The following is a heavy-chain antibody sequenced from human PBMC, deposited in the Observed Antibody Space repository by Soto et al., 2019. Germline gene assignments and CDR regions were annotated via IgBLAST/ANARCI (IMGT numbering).Heavy chain of an antibody. D-gene: IGHD6-19*01. CDR1: GDSVASNSAA. CDR2: TYYRSKWYN. Sequence: PAQTLSLTCAISGDSVASNSAALNWIRQSPSRVLEWLGRTYYRSKWYNDYAVSVKSRITINPDTSKNQFSLQLNSVTPEDTAVYYCARGSSGPFYYYYGMDVWGQGTTVTVSS. CDR3: ARGSSGPFYYYYGMDV. V-gene: IGHV6-1*01. J-gene: IGHJ6*02.